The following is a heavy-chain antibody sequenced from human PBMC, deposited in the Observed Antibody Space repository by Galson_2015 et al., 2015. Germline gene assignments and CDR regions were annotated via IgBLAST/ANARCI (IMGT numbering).Heavy chain of an antibody. Sequence: SVKVSCKASGYTFTSYYMHWVRQAPGQGLEWMGIINPSGGSTSYAQKFQGRVTMTRDTSTSTVYMELSSLRSEGTAVYYCARAKVMITFGGVIADDAVDISLQGTMVTVSS. J-gene: IGHJ3*02. V-gene: IGHV1-46*01. CDR3: ARAKVMITFGGVIADDAVDI. CDR1: GYTFTSYY. CDR2: INPSGGST. D-gene: IGHD3-16*02.